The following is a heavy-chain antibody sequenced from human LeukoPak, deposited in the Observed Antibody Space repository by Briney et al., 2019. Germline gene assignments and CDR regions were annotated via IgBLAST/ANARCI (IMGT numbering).Heavy chain of an antibody. Sequence: GGSLRLSCAASGFTFSKYVMNWVRQAPGKGLEWVSAISGSGGSTYYADSVKGRFAISRDNSKNTLYLQMNSLRAEDTAVYYCAKDLGVHPDWGQGTLVTVSS. V-gene: IGHV3-23*01. CDR2: ISGSGGST. J-gene: IGHJ4*02. CDR3: AKDLGVHPD. CDR1: GFTFSKYV. D-gene: IGHD1-1*01.